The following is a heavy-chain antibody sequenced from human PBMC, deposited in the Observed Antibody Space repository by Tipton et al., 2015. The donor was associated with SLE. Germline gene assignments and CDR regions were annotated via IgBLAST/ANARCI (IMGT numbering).Heavy chain of an antibody. CDR2: IKQDGSEK. D-gene: IGHD1-26*01. V-gene: IGHV3-7*01. CDR3: TRDWGAWPHNY. CDR1: GFSLNDYW. Sequence: SLRLSCAASGFSLNDYWMSWVRQAPGKGLEWVANIKQDGSEKYYVDSVKGRFTISRDNAKNSLFLQMSSLRAEDTAVYYCTRDWGAWPHNYWGQGTLVSVSS. J-gene: IGHJ4*02.